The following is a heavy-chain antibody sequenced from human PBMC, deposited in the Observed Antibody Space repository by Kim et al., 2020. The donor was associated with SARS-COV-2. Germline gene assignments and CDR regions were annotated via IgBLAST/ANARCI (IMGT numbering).Heavy chain of an antibody. J-gene: IGHJ4*02. D-gene: IGHD3-9*01. V-gene: IGHV3-48*02. CDR3: ARAPHYYDILTGSFDY. Sequence: GGSLRLSCAASGFTFSSYSMNWVRQAPGKGLEWVSYISSSSSTIYYADSVKGRFTISRDNAKNSLYLQMNSLRDEDTAVYYCARAPHYYDILTGSFDYWGQGTLVTVSS. CDR1: GFTFSSYS. CDR2: ISSSSSTI.